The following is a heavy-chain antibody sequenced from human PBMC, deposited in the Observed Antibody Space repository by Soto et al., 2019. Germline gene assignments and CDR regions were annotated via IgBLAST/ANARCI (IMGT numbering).Heavy chain of an antibody. CDR2: ISYDGSIK. CDR1: GFTFSSYA. CDR3: ARGDTYGGYNYYSMDV. V-gene: IGHV3-30-3*01. Sequence: QVQLVESGGGVVQPGRSLRLSCAASGFTFSSYAMHWVRQAPGKGLDWVAVISYDGSIKYYADSVKGRFTISRDNSKNTLYLQMNSLRAEDTAVHYCARGDTYGGYNYYSMDVWGQGTTVTVSS. D-gene: IGHD4-17*01. J-gene: IGHJ6*02.